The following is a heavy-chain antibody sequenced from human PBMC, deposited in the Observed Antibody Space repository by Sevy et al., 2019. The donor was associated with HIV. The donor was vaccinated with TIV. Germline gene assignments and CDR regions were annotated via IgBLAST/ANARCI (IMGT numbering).Heavy chain of an antibody. J-gene: IGHJ5*02. CDR3: ARSLIVVLPTASPWFDP. V-gene: IGHV4-30-2*01. CDR1: GDSFTTGGFS. Sequence: SETLSLTCDVSGDSFTTGGFSWSWIRQPPGKALEWIGNIYLTGATYYNPCLRRRVVFSLDKSKNQFSLRLTSVTVADTAVYYCARSLIVVLPTASPWFDPWGPGTLVTVSS. CDR2: IYLTGAT. D-gene: IGHD2-15*01.